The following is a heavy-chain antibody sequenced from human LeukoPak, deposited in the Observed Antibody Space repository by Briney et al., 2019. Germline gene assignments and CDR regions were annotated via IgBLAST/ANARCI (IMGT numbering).Heavy chain of an antibody. CDR1: GYTFTGYY. Sequence: ASVKVSCKASGYTFTGYYMHWVRQAPGQGLEWMGWINPNSGGTNYAQKFQGRVTMTRDTSISTAYMELSRLRSDDTAVYYCAKDLAAAAPYNWFDPWGQGTLVTISS. CDR3: AKDLAAAAPYNWFDP. V-gene: IGHV1-2*02. J-gene: IGHJ5*02. D-gene: IGHD6-13*01. CDR2: INPNSGGT.